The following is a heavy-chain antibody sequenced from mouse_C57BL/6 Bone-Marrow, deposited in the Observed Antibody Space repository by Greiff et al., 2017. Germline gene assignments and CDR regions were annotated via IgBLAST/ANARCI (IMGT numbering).Heavy chain of an antibody. CDR3: AIDDYDGGYFDY. CDR2: IYPGSGST. Sequence: QVQLQQPGAELVKPGASVKMSCKASGYTFTSYWITWVKQRPGQGLEWIGDIYPGSGSTNYNEKFKSKATLTVDTSSSTAYMQLSSLTSEDSAVYYGAIDDYDGGYFDYWGQGTTLTVSA. D-gene: IGHD2-4*01. CDR1: GYTFTSYW. J-gene: IGHJ2*01. V-gene: IGHV1-55*01.